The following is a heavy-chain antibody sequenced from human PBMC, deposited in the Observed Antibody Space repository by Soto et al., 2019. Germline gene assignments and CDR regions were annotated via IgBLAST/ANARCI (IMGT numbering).Heavy chain of an antibody. CDR1: GFTFSSYG. CDR3: AKDVRYSSSWYSHLGWFDP. Sequence: GGSLRLSCAASGFTFSSYGMHWVRQAPGKGLEWVAVISYDGSNKYYADSVKGRFTISRDNSKNTLYLQMNSLRAEDTAVYYCAKDVRYSSSWYSHLGWFDPWGQGTLVTVSS. D-gene: IGHD6-13*01. CDR2: ISYDGSNK. V-gene: IGHV3-30*18. J-gene: IGHJ5*02.